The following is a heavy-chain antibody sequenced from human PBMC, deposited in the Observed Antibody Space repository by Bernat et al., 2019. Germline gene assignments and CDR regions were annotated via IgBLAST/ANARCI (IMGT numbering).Heavy chain of an antibody. Sequence: QVQLVESGGGVVQPGRSLRLSCAASGFTFSSYGMHWVRQAPGKGLEWVAVIWYDGSNKYYADSVKGRFTISRDNSKNTLYLQMNSLRAEDTAVYYCAKDGGSYYVDDYWGQGTLVTVSS. CDR3: AKDGGSYYVDDY. CDR2: IWYDGSNK. V-gene: IGHV3-33*06. J-gene: IGHJ4*02. CDR1: GFTFSSYG. D-gene: IGHD1-26*01.